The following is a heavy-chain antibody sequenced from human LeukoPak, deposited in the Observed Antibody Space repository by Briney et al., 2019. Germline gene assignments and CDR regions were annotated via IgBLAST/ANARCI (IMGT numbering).Heavy chain of an antibody. CDR2: ITTTSSYI. V-gene: IGHV3-21*01. J-gene: IGHJ6*03. CDR3: ASDSSSSPAYYHYYMDA. CDR1: GFTFSSYT. D-gene: IGHD6-13*01. Sequence: PGGSLRLSCAASGFTFSSYTMNWVRQAPGKGLEWVSSITTTSSYIYYADSVKGRITISRDNAKSSLFLQMNSLRAEDTGVYYCASDSSSSPAYYHYYMDAWGKGTTVTVSS.